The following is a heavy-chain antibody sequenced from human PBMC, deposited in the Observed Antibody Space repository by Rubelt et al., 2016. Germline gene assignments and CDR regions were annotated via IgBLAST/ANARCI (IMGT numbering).Heavy chain of an antibody. CDR1: GDTSTSYY. Sequence: QVQRVQSGAEVKKPGASVKVSCKASGDTSTSYYMHWVRQAPGQGIEGMGISKQRGGSTSYAQKFQRRVTLTWDTSTSTVYMDLSSLRSEDTAVYYCARVYDSSDTYYFDYWGQGTLVTVSS. CDR2: SKQRGGST. CDR3: ARVYDSSDTYYFDY. J-gene: IGHJ4*02. D-gene: IGHD3-22*01. V-gene: IGHV1-46*01.